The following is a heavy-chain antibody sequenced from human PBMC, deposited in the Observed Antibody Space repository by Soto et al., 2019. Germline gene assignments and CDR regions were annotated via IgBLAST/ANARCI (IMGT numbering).Heavy chain of an antibody. CDR3: ARDLVYCSGGSCYLNWFDP. CDR1: GGSISDYY. V-gene: IGHV4-59*01. Sequence: PSETLSLTCTVSGGSISDYYWNWIRQTPGRGLEWIGYVDFTGSTNYNPSLKSRVTISVDTSKNQFSLKLSSVTAADTAVYYCARDLVYCSGGSCYLNWFDPWGQGTLVTVSS. J-gene: IGHJ5*02. D-gene: IGHD2-15*01. CDR2: VDFTGST.